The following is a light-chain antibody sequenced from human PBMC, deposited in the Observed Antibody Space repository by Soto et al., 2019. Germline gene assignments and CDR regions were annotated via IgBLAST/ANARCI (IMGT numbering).Light chain of an antibody. CDR3: QQSSSAPRS. J-gene: IGKJ4*01. Sequence: DVQMTQSPSSLSASVGDRVTITCRASQNISTYLNWYQQKLGEAPKLLIYAASSLQSGVPLRFNGSGSGTDFTLTINSLQPEDFATYYCQQSSSAPRSFGGGTRVEIK. V-gene: IGKV1-39*01. CDR1: QNISTY. CDR2: AAS.